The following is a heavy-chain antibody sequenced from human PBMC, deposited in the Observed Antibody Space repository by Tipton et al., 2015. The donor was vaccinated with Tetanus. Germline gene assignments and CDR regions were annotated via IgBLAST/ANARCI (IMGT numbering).Heavy chain of an antibody. CDR1: GGSFSGFY. D-gene: IGHD3-3*01. V-gene: IGHV4-34*01. CDR2: INHSGST. Sequence: LRLSCAVYGGSFSGFYWSWVRQPPGKGLEWIGEINHSGSTNYNPSLKSRVTISVDTSKNQFSLNLTSVTAADTAVYYCARSHVFRLTLFGEEIPRSGRFDPWGQGTLVTVSS. CDR3: ARSHVFRLTLFGEEIPRSGRFDP. J-gene: IGHJ5*02.